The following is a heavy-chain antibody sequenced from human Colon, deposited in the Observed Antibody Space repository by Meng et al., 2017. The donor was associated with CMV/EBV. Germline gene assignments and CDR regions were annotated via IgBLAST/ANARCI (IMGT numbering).Heavy chain of an antibody. Sequence: GGSLRLSCVVSGFSASTNYMSWVRQAPGKGLEWVSGIYSGDSRQYADSVKGRFTISRDNSNNTLFLQLSSLRADDTALYYCAKASSNFPYYSMDVWGQGTPVTVSS. V-gene: IGHV3-53*01. CDR1: GFSASTNY. CDR2: IYSGDSR. D-gene: IGHD4-11*01. J-gene: IGHJ6*02. CDR3: AKASSNFPYYSMDV.